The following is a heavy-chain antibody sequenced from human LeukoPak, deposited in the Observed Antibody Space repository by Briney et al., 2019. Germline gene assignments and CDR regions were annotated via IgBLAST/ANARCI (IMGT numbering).Heavy chain of an antibody. CDR1: GFTFSNYA. Sequence: TGGSLRLSCAASGFTFSNYAMSWVRQTAGKGLEWVSSISGSGGSTYYADSVKGRFTISRDNSKNTLYLQMNSLRADDTAVYYCAKREYSSGKYGGFHYWGQGTLVTVSS. D-gene: IGHD6-19*01. CDR2: ISGSGGST. J-gene: IGHJ4*02. V-gene: IGHV3-23*01. CDR3: AKREYSSGKYGGFHY.